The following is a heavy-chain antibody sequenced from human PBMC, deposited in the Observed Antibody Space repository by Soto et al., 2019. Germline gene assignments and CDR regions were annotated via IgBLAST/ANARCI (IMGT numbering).Heavy chain of an antibody. CDR3: ARRSEYSSSNLDY. CDR1: GGSFSGYY. J-gene: IGHJ4*02. CDR2: INHSGST. V-gene: IGHV4-34*01. Sequence: PSETLSLTCAVYGGSFSGYYWSWIRQPPGKGLEWIGEINHSGSTNHNPSLKSRVTISVDTSKNQFSLKLSSVTAADTAVYYCARRSEYSSSNLDYWGQGTLVTVSS. D-gene: IGHD6-6*01.